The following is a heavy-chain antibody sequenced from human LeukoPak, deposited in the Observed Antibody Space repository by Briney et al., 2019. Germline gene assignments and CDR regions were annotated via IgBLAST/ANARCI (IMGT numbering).Heavy chain of an antibody. CDR3: ARVQSIYGSGTGERYLDY. CDR2: INPNSGGT. Sequence: GASVKVSCKASGYTFTSYYMHCVRQAPGQGLEWMGWINPNSGGTNYAQKFQGRVTMTRDTSISTAYMELSRLRSDDTAVYYCARVQSIYGSGTGERYLDYWGQGALVTVSS. V-gene: IGHV1-2*02. CDR1: GYTFTSYY. D-gene: IGHD3-10*01. J-gene: IGHJ4*02.